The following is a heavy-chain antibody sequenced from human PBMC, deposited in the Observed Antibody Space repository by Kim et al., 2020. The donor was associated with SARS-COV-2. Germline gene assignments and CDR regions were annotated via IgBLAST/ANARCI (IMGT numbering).Heavy chain of an antibody. V-gene: IGHV3-7*01. Sequence: SEKYYVASVKGRFTISRDNAKNSLYLQMNSLRAEDTAVYYCATRWSGYYNWGQGTLVTVSS. J-gene: IGHJ4*02. CDR3: ATRWSGYYN. CDR2: SEK. D-gene: IGHD3-3*01.